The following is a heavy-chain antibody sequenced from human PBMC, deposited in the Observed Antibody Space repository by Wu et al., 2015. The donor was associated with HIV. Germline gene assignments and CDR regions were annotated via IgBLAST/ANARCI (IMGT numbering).Heavy chain of an antibody. J-gene: IGHJ3*02. D-gene: IGHD3-22*01. Sequence: QVQLVQSGAEVKKPGASVKVSCKASGYTFTGYYMHWVRQAPGQGLEWMGWINPNSGGTNYAQKFQGRVTMTRDTSISTAYMELSRLRSDDTAVYYCAREARPNTMIVVAHAFDIWGQGTMVTVSS. CDR2: INPNSGGT. CDR3: AREARPNTMIVVAHAFDI. CDR1: GYTFTGYY. V-gene: IGHV1-2*02.